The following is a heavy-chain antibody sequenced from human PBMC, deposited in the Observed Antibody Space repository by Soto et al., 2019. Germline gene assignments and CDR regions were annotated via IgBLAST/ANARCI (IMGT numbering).Heavy chain of an antibody. D-gene: IGHD3-3*01. CDR3: ARAGLDDFWSGYYTHDY. CDR1: GGTFSSYS. J-gene: IGHJ4*02. V-gene: IGHV1-69*06. CDR2: IIPIFGTA. Sequence: EASVKVSCESSGGTFSSYSISWGRQAPGQGLECMGGIIPIFGTANYAQKFQGRVTITADKSTSTAYMELSSLRSGDTAVYYCARAGLDDFWSGYYTHDYWGQGTLVTVSS.